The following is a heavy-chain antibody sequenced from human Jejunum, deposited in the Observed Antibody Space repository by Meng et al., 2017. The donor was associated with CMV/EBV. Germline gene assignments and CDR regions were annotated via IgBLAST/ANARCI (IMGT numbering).Heavy chain of an antibody. V-gene: IGHV3-23*01. CDR2: IRGTGGTA. CDR3: ARGDSSTSWLVFDY. CDR1: GFNFNNYA. J-gene: IGHJ4*02. D-gene: IGHD6-19*01. Sequence: SGFNFNNYAMTWVRQAPGKGLEWVSTIRGTGGTAYYANSVKGRFTISRDDSRNTLYLQMNSLRVEDTAVLYCARGDSSTSWLVFDYWGLGTLVTVSS.